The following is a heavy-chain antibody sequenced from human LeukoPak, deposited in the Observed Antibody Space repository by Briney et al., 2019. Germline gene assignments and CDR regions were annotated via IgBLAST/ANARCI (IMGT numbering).Heavy chain of an antibody. J-gene: IGHJ4*02. CDR3: ARGPSGYSYGSRFDY. CDR2: IYSGGST. V-gene: IGHV3-66*01. CDR1: GFTVSSNY. D-gene: IGHD5-18*01. Sequence: GGSLRLSCAASGFTVSSNYMSWVRQAPGKGLEWVSIIYSGGSTYYADSVKGRFTISRDNSKNTLYLQMNSLRAEGTAVYYCARGPSGYSYGSRFDYWGQGTLVTVSS.